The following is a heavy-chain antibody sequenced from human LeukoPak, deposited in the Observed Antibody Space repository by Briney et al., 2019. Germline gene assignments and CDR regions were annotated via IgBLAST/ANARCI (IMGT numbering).Heavy chain of an antibody. D-gene: IGHD3-10*01. CDR3: AKSVYHSGNY. CDR1: GFTVSSND. Sequence: GGSLRLSCAASGFTVSSNDMSWVRQAPGKGLEWVSSISGGTTYYADSVKGRITISRDNSKNTVSLQMNSLRAEDTAVYYCAKSVYHSGNYWGQGTLVTVSS. CDR2: ISGGTT. J-gene: IGHJ4*02. V-gene: IGHV3-53*01.